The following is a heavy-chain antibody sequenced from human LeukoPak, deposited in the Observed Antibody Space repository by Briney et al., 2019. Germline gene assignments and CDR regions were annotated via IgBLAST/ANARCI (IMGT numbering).Heavy chain of an antibody. J-gene: IGHJ4*02. V-gene: IGHV1-18*01. D-gene: IGHD2-21*01. Sequence: GASVKVSCKASGYTFTSYGISWVRQAPGQGLEWMGWISAYNGNTNYAQKLQGRVTMTTDTSTSTAYMELRSLRSDDTAVYYCARDFTDPDCYDPLDYWGQGTLVTVSS. CDR3: ARDFTDPDCYDPLDY. CDR2: ISAYNGNT. CDR1: GYTFTSYG.